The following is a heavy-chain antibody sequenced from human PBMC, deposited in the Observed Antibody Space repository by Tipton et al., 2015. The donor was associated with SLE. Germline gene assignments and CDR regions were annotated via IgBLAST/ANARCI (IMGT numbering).Heavy chain of an antibody. CDR1: GFTFSSYG. Sequence: SLRLSCAASGFTFSSYGMHWVRQAPGKGLEWVTFVRYAGSNKYYADSVKGRFTISRDNSKNTVYLQMNTLRSEDTSVYYCAKGLVSSLGSWGQGTLVTVSS. D-gene: IGHD6-6*01. CDR3: AKGLVSSLGS. J-gene: IGHJ5*01. V-gene: IGHV3-30*02. CDR2: VRYAGSNK.